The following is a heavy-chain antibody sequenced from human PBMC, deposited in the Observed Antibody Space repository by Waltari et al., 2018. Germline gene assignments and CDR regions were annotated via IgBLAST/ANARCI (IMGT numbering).Heavy chain of an antibody. CDR3: AKGSCSSTSCYDEGGIYYYYYMDV. CDR2: ISGSGGST. J-gene: IGHJ6*03. V-gene: IGHV3-23*01. D-gene: IGHD2-2*01. CDR1: GFTFSSYA. Sequence: EVQLLESGGGLVQPGGSLRLSCAASGFTFSSYAMSWVRQAPGKGLEWGSAISGSGGSTYYADSVKGRFTISRDNSKNTLYLQMNSLRAEDTAVYYCAKGSCSSTSCYDEGGIYYYYYMDVWGKGTTVTVSS.